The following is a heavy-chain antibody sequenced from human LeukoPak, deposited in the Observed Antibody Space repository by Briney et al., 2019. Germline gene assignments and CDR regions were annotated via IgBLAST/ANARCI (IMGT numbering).Heavy chain of an antibody. CDR3: AKDWTPHNRVYDCLDA. CDR2: IGSGADL. Sequence: GGSLRLSCVGSGFAFGVHAMSWVRQAPGKGPEWVATIGSGADLFYAESVKGRFTISRDDPRNTVWLLMNSLRAEDTALYYCAKDWTPHNRVYDCLDAWGQGTQVTVSS. J-gene: IGHJ5*02. V-gene: IGHV3-23*01. D-gene: IGHD3-16*01. CDR1: GFAFGVHA.